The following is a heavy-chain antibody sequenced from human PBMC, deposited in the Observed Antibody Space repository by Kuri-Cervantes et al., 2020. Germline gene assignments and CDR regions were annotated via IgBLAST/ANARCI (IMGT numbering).Heavy chain of an antibody. D-gene: IGHD3-22*01. J-gene: IGHJ3*02. CDR1: GGTFSSYT. V-gene: IGHV1-69*02. CDR2: IIPILGIA. Sequence: SVKVSCKASGGTFSSYTISWVRQAPGQGLEWMGRIIPILGIANYAQKFQGRATITADKPTSTAYMELSSLRSEDTAVYYCATTVHYYYDTSGPDAFDIWGQGTMVTVSS. CDR3: ATTVHYYYDTSGPDAFDI.